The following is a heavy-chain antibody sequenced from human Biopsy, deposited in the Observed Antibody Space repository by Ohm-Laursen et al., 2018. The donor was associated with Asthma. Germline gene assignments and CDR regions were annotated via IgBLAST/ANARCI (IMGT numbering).Heavy chain of an antibody. CDR2: IYHLGNA. D-gene: IGHD3-22*01. Sequence: TLSLTCDVSGGSISVSNWWSWVRQPPGGGLEGSGQIYHLGNANYNPSLKSRVTMSVDKSKNQFSLKLTSVTAADTAVYFCARRWRSYDSSNYYLDQWGQGTLVTVSS. CDR1: GGSISVSNW. CDR3: ARRWRSYDSSNYYLDQ. J-gene: IGHJ4*02. V-gene: IGHV4-4*01.